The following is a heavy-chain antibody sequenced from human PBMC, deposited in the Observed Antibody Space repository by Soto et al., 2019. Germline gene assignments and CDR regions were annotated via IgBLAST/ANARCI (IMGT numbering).Heavy chain of an antibody. CDR1: GYTFTSYG. CDR2: ISAYNGNT. V-gene: IGHV1-18*01. J-gene: IGHJ1*01. D-gene: IGHD2-15*01. CDR3: ARDPRYRSGGSCYSGPAYFQH. Sequence: ASVKVACKASGYTFTSYGISWVRQAPGQGLEWMGWISAYNGNTNYAQKLQGRVTMTTDTSTSTAYMELRSLRSDDTAVYYCARDPRYRSGGSCYSGPAYFQHWGQGTLVPVSS.